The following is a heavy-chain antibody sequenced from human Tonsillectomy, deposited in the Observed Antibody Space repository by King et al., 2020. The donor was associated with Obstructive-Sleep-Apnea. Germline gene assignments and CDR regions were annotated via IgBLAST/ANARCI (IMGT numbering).Heavy chain of an antibody. V-gene: IGHV5-10-1*01. Sequence: VQLVESGAEVKKPGESLRISCKGSGYSFTSYWINWVLQMTGKGLEWMGRIDPSDAYTNYSPSFQGHVTISTDKSISTAYMQLSSLRAADTAMYYCARMKYNWFDPWGQGTLVTVSS. CDR2: IDPSDAYT. CDR3: ARMKYNWFDP. J-gene: IGHJ5*02. CDR1: GYSFTSYW.